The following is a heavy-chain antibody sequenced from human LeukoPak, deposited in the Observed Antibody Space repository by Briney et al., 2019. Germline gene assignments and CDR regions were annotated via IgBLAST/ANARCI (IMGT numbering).Heavy chain of an antibody. CDR1: GGSFSGYY. D-gene: IGHD3-22*01. J-gene: IGHJ4*02. CDR3: ARAPHFFDTSGSRYYFDY. V-gene: IGHV4-34*01. Sequence: SETLSLTCAVYGGSFSGYYWSWIRQPPGKGLEWIGEINHSGSTNYNPSLKSRVTISVDTSKNQFSLKLSSVTAADTAVYYCARAPHFFDTSGSRYYFDYWGRGALVTVSS. CDR2: INHSGST.